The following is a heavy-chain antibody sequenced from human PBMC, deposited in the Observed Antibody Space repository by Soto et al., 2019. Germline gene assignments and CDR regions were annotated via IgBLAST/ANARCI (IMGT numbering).Heavy chain of an antibody. Sequence: VQIVQSGAEVKKPGSSVKVSFKASGDTFRTYAINWVRQAPGQGLEWMGGIIPVFGTTDYAQKFQGRVTIVADESTTTAYMELRRLTSQDTAVYYCARGGMSVAGLIFWGQGTLVTVSS. CDR2: IIPVFGTT. V-gene: IGHV1-69*01. J-gene: IGHJ4*02. CDR3: ARGGMSVAGLIF. D-gene: IGHD6-19*01. CDR1: GDTFRTYA.